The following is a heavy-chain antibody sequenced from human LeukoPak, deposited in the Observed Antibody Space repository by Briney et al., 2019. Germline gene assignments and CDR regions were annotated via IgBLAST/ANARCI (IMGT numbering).Heavy chain of an antibody. CDR2: INHSGST. CDR3: AMYRYCSSTSCPGPWFDP. V-gene: IGHV4-34*01. CDR1: GGSFSGYY. Sequence: SETLSLTCAVYGGSFSGYYWSWIRQPPGKGLEWIGEINHSGSTNYNPSLKSRVTISVDTSKNQFSLKLSSVTAADTAVYYCAMYRYCSSTSCPGPWFDPWGQGTLVTVSS. J-gene: IGHJ5*02. D-gene: IGHD2-2*01.